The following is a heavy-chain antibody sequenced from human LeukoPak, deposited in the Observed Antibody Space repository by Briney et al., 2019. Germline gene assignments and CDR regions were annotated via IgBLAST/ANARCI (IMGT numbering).Heavy chain of an antibody. CDR1: GLPHNNYW. D-gene: IGHD6-13*01. V-gene: IGHV3-7*01. Sequence: PGGSLTLPCAASGLPHNNYWISWLRQAPGKGLEWVANSKQDESEKYYVDSVKDRSTISRDNAKNSVYPQMTSLRAEDTAVYYCARSIAAAESYWGQGTLVTVSS. CDR2: SKQDESEK. J-gene: IGHJ4*02. CDR3: ARSIAAAESY.